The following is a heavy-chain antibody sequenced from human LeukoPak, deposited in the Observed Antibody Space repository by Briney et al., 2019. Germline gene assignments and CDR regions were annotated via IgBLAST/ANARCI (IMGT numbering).Heavy chain of an antibody. D-gene: IGHD2-2*01. CDR1: GFTFSSYW. CDR3: ARDWGVPAAPGDY. V-gene: IGHV3-74*01. J-gene: IGHJ4*02. Sequence: PGGSLRLSCAASGFTFSSYWMHWVRQAPGKGLVWVSRINSDGSSTSYADSVRGRFTISRDNSKNTLYLQMNSLRTEDTAMYYCARDWGVPAAPGDYWGQGTLVTVSS. CDR2: INSDGSST.